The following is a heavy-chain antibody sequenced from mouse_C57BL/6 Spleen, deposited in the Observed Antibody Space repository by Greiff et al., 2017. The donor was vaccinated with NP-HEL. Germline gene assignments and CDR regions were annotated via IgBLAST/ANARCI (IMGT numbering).Heavy chain of an antibody. CDR3: ARAMVTYWYFDV. CDR1: GFTFSDYY. Sequence: EVMLVESEGGLVQPGSSMKLSCTASGFTFSDYYMAWVRQVPEKGLEWVANINYDGSSTYYLDSLKSRFIISRDNAKNILYLQMSSLKSEDTATYYCARAMVTYWYFDVWGTGTTVTVSS. CDR2: INYDGSST. V-gene: IGHV5-16*01. J-gene: IGHJ1*03. D-gene: IGHD2-2*01.